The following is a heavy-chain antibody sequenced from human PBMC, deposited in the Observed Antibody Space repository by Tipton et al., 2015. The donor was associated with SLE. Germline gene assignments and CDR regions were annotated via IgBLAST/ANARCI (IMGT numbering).Heavy chain of an antibody. CDR2: INHSGST. CDR1: GGSFSGYY. D-gene: IGHD6-19*01. CDR3: VRAVAQSSGWEDYYYMDV. J-gene: IGHJ6*03. V-gene: IGHV4-34*01. Sequence: TLSLTCAVYGGSFSGYYWSWIRQPPGKGLEWIGEINHSGSTNYNPSLKSRVTISVDKSKNQFSLQLNPVTPEDTAVYYCVRAVAQSSGWEDYYYMDVWGKGTTVTVSS.